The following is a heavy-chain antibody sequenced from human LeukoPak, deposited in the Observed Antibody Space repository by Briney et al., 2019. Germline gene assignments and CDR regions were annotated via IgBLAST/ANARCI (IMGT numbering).Heavy chain of an antibody. V-gene: IGHV3-11*04. CDR1: GFTFSDEY. CDR3: AKILADGDYALDY. CDR2: ISSSSSPI. D-gene: IGHD4-17*01. Sequence: PGGSLRLSCAASGFTFSDEYMTWIRQAPGKGLEWVSHISSSSSPIYYADSVRGRFTISRDNAKNSLYLQMNSLRAEDTAVYYCAKILADGDYALDYWGQGTLVTVSS. J-gene: IGHJ4*02.